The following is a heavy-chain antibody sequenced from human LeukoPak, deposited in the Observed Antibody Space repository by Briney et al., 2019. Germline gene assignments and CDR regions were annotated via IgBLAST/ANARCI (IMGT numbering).Heavy chain of an antibody. CDR1: GGSISSYY. Sequence: SETLSLTCIVSGGSISSYYWSWIRQPAGKGLEWIGRIYTSGSTNYNPSLKSRVTMSVDTSKNQFSLKLSSVTAADTAVYYCARVAIFGVVTNYGMDVWGQGTTVTVSS. CDR3: ARVAIFGVVTNYGMDV. V-gene: IGHV4-4*07. CDR2: IYTSGST. D-gene: IGHD3-3*01. J-gene: IGHJ6*02.